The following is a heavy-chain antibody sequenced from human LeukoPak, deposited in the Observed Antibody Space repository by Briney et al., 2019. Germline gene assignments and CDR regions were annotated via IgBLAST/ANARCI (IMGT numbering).Heavy chain of an antibody. CDR1: GFTFNNYA. D-gene: IGHD2-15*01. CDR2: ISDSGGYA. Sequence: GGSLRLSCAASGFTFNNYAMSWVRQAPGEGLEWVSAISDSGGYAYDADSVKGRFTISRGNSQNTLYLQMNSLRAEDTATYYCTRQLGYCSTGTCYFDSWGQGTLVTVSS. J-gene: IGHJ4*02. CDR3: TRQLGYCSTGTCYFDS. V-gene: IGHV3-23*01.